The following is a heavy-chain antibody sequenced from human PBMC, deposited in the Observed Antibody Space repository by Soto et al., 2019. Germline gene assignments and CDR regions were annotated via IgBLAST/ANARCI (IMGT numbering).Heavy chain of an antibody. V-gene: IGHV4-59*08. J-gene: IGHJ5*01. Sequence: SETLSLTCTVSGGSISSYYWSWIRQPPGKGLEWIGYIYYTGTTTYNPSIKSRVTISVDSSKNQFSLNLTSVGAADTAVYYCARLGGFYQSLDSWGQGTLVTVSS. CDR3: ARLGGFYQSLDS. CDR1: GGSISSYY. D-gene: IGHD3-22*01. CDR2: IYYTGTT.